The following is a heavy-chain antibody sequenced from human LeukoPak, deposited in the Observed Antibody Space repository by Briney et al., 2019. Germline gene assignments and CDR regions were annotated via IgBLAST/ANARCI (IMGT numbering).Heavy chain of an antibody. CDR2: INHSGGT. J-gene: IGHJ4*02. CDR3: ARGPYSSSSGLGLGY. V-gene: IGHV4-34*01. D-gene: IGHD6-6*01. CDR1: GGSFSGYY. Sequence: PSETLSLTCAAYGGSFSGYYWSWIRQPPGKGLEWIGEINHSGGTNYNPSLKSRVTISVDTSKNQFSLKLSSVTAADTAVYYCARGPYSSSSGLGLGYWGQGTLVTVSS.